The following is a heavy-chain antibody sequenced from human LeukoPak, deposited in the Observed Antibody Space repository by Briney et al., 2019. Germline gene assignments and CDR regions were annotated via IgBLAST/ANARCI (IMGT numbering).Heavy chain of an antibody. CDR2: ISDDGSKI. D-gene: IGHD5/OR15-5a*01. Sequence: WGSLRLSCAASGFTFSSYGMHWVRQAPGNGLEWVAVISDDGSKIYYGDSVKGRFTISRDNSKNTLNLQMDSLRADDTAVYYCGKGPGYSVYDNLPHHWGQGTLVTVSS. CDR1: GFTFSSYG. CDR3: GKGPGYSVYDNLPHH. V-gene: IGHV3-30*18. J-gene: IGHJ5*02.